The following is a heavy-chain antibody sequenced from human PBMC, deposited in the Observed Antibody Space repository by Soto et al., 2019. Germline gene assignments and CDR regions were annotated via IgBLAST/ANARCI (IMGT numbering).Heavy chain of an antibody. Sequence: EASVKVSCKASGGTFSSYAISWVRQAPGQGLEWMGGIIPIFGTANYAQKFQGRVTITADESTSTAYMELSSLRSEDTAVYYCARGGIVVVPAAPSRGWSWFDPWGQGTLVTVSS. CDR3: ARGGIVVVPAAPSRGWSWFDP. V-gene: IGHV1-69*13. J-gene: IGHJ5*02. CDR1: GGTFSSYA. D-gene: IGHD2-2*01. CDR2: IIPIFGTA.